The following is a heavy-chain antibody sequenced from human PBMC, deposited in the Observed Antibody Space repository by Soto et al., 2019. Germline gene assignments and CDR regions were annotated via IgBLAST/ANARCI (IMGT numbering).Heavy chain of an antibody. CDR3: AKRAFYGSGIPNYYGMDV. V-gene: IGHV3-23*01. CDR2: ISGTGGGT. Sequence: EVHLLESGGGLVQPGGSLRLSCAASGFTFSNYAMTWVRQAPGKGPEWVSVISGTGGGTNNADSAKGRFTTSRDNSKNTLYLQMNSLRAEDTAVYYCAKRAFYGSGIPNYYGMDVWGQGTAVTVSS. CDR1: GFTFSNYA. D-gene: IGHD3-10*01. J-gene: IGHJ6*02.